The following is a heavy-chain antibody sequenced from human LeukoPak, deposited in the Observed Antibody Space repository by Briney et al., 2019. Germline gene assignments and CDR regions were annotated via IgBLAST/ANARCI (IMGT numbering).Heavy chain of an antibody. Sequence: KTGGSLRLSCLASGFTFNLYSMHWVRQAPGKGLEFVSVISSDGVYTYYAYSVKGRFTISRDNSKNTVYLQMSSLGADDTAVYYCAKVLDYCDGGTCYNSGMDSWGQGTLVTVSS. CDR2: ISSDGVYT. CDR1: GFTFNLYS. V-gene: IGHV3-64D*08. J-gene: IGHJ4*02. CDR3: AKVLDYCDGGTCYNSGMDS. D-gene: IGHD2-15*01.